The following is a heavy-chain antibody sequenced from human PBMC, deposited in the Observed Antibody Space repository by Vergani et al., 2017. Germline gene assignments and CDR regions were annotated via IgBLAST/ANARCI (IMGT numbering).Heavy chain of an antibody. CDR3: AAGFGELFSSDAFDI. Sequence: QMQLVQSGPEVKKPGTSVKVSCKASGFTFTSSAMQWVRQARGQRLEWIGWIVVGCGNTNYAQKFQERVTITRDMSTSTAYMELSSLRSEDTAVYYCAAGFGELFSSDAFDIWGQGTMVTVSS. CDR1: GFTFTSSA. J-gene: IGHJ3*02. V-gene: IGHV1-58*02. D-gene: IGHD3-10*01. CDR2: IVVGCGNT.